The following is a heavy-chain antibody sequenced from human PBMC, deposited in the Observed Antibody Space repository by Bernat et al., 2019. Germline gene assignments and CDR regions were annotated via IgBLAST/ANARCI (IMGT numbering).Heavy chain of an antibody. V-gene: IGHV3-30-3*01. D-gene: IGHD1-26*01. J-gene: IGHJ6*02. CDR2: ISYDGSNK. CDR1: GFTFSSYA. CDR3: AGERSTVGATYYYYSMDG. Sequence: QVQLVESGGGVVQPGRSLRLSCAASGFTFSSYAMHWVRQAPGKGLEWVAVISYDGSNKYYADAVKGRFTISRDNSKNTLYLQRNTLRAEDTAVYYCAGERSTVGATYYYYSMDGWGQGTTVTVSS.